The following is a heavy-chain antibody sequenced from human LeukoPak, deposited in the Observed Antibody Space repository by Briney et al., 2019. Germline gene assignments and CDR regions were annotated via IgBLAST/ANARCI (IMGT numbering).Heavy chain of an antibody. Sequence: GSLRLSCAASGFTFSSYAMSWVRQPPGKGLEWIGSIYSGSTYYNPSLKSRVTISVDTSKNQFSLKLSSVTAADTAVYYCARWCCSGGSCYWGYYYYYMDVWGKGTTVTISS. CDR2: IYSGST. J-gene: IGHJ6*03. D-gene: IGHD2-15*01. CDR3: ARWCCSGGSCYWGYYYYYMDV. CDR1: GFTFSSYA. V-gene: IGHV4-38-2*01.